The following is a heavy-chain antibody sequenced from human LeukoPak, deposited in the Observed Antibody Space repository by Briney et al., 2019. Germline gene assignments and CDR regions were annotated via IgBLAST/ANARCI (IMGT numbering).Heavy chain of an antibody. J-gene: IGHJ4*02. D-gene: IGHD1-26*01. V-gene: IGHV1-69*01. CDR3: ARAIVGASIVPGSFDY. CDR2: FIPIFGTA. CDR1: GGTFSSYA. Sequence: SVKVSCKASGGTFSSYAISWVRQAPGQGLEWMGGFIPIFGTANYAQKFQGRVTITADESTSTAYMELSSLRSEDTAVYYCARAIVGASIVPGSFDYWGQGTLVTVSS.